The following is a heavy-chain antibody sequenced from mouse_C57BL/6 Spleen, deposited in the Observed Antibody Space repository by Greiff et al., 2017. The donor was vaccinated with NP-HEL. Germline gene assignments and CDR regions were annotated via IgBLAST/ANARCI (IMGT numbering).Heavy chain of an antibody. CDR1: GYTFTSYW. Sequence: QVQLQQPGTELVKPGASVKLSCKASGYTFTSYWMHWVKQRPGQGLEWIGNINPSNGGTKYNEKFKSKATRTVDKSSSTAYMQLSSLTSEDSAVYYCARTTTRDYAMDYWGQGTSVTVSS. D-gene: IGHD1-1*01. J-gene: IGHJ4*01. CDR2: INPSNGGT. V-gene: IGHV1-53*01. CDR3: ARTTTRDYAMDY.